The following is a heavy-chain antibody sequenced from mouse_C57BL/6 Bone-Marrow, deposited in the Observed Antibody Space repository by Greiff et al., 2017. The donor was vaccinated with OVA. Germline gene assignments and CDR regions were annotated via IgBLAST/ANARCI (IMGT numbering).Heavy chain of an antibody. Sequence: QVQLQQPGAELVRPGSSVKLSCKASGYTFTSYWMHWVKQRPIQGLEWIGNIDPSDSETHYNQKFKDKATLTVDKSSSTAYMQLSSLTSEDSAVYYCARSYSTCYFDYWGKGTTLTVSS. CDR3: ARSYSTCYFDY. V-gene: IGHV1-52*01. D-gene: IGHD2-5*01. CDR2: IDPSDSET. CDR1: GYTFTSYW. J-gene: IGHJ2*01.